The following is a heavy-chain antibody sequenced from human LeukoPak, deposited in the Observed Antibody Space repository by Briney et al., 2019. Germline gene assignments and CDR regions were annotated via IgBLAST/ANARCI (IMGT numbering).Heavy chain of an antibody. Sequence: SVKVSCKASGGIFSTYPISWVRQAPGQGLEWMGGIIPIFGTANYAQTFQGRVTITADESTTTAHMELSSLRSEDTAVYYCARSSSTSIYYYAMDVWGQGTTVTVSS. CDR3: ARSSSTSIYYYAMDV. J-gene: IGHJ6*02. V-gene: IGHV1-69*01. D-gene: IGHD2-2*01. CDR2: IIPIFGTA. CDR1: GGIFSTYP.